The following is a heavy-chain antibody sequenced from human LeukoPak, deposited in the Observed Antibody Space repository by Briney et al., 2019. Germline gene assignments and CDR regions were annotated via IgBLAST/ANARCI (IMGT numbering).Heavy chain of an antibody. J-gene: IGHJ4*02. D-gene: IGHD3-3*01. V-gene: IGHV4-39*01. CDR1: GGSISSSSYY. Sequence: SETLSLTCTVSGGSISSSSYYWRWIRQPPGKGLEWIGSIHYSGSTYYNPSLKSRVTISVDTSKNQFFLRLISVTAADTAVYYCARLFWSGYYSDYSGQGDMVTVSS. CDR3: ARLFWSGYYSDY. CDR2: IHYSGST.